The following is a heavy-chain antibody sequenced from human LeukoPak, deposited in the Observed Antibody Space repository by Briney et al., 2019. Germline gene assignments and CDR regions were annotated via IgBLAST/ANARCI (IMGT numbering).Heavy chain of an antibody. CDR1: GFMFGVFW. Sequence: PGGSLRLSCEASGFMFGVFWMNWVRQAPGKGPERVANINQDGSEKLYVDSVKGRFTISRDNAKNSLYLQMNSLRVEDTAVYYCTRDVREAYDIWGHGTMVTVSS. CDR2: INQDGSEK. J-gene: IGHJ3*02. CDR3: TRDVREAYDI. V-gene: IGHV3-7*01. D-gene: IGHD3-16*01.